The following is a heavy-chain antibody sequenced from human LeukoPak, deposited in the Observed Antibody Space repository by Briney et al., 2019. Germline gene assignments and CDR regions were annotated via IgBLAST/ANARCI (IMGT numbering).Heavy chain of an antibody. CDR3: ARRRDILTGYYE. CDR2: IYPGDSDT. Sequence: TSXWIXWVRQMPGKGLEWMGIIYPGDSDTRYSPSFQGQVTISADKSISTAYLQWSSLKASDTAMYYCARRRDILTGYYEWGQGTLVTVSS. J-gene: IGHJ4*02. V-gene: IGHV5-51*01. D-gene: IGHD3-9*01. CDR1: TSXW.